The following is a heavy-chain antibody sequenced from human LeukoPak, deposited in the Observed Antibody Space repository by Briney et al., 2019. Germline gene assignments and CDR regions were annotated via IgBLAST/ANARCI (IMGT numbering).Heavy chain of an antibody. CDR1: GFTFSSYA. CDR2: ISYDGSNK. CDR3: ARVYFGSSATDYMDV. J-gene: IGHJ6*03. V-gene: IGHV3-30-3*01. Sequence: GGSLRLSCAASGFTFSSYAMHWVRQAPGKRLEWVAVISYDGSNKYYADSVKGRFTISRDNSKNTLYLQMNSLRAEDTAVYYCARVYFGSSATDYMDVWGKGTTVTVSS. D-gene: IGHD6-6*01.